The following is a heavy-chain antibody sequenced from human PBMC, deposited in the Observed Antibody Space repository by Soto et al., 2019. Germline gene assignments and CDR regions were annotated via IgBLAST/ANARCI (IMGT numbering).Heavy chain of an antibody. CDR3: ARRYGCTFDY. CDR2: IYYSGST. J-gene: IGHJ4*02. Sequence: QVQLQESGPGLVKPSETLSLTCTVSGGSISSYYWSWIRQPPGKGLEWIGYIYYSGSTNYNPSLKSRVTISVDTSKNQFSLKLSSVTAADTAVYYCARRYGCTFDYWGQGTLVTVSS. CDR1: GGSISSYY. V-gene: IGHV4-59*08. D-gene: IGHD2-8*01.